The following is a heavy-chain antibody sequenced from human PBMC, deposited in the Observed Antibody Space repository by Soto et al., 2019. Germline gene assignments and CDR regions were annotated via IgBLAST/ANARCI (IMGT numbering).Heavy chain of an antibody. Sequence: EVQLVESGGGLVKPGGSLRLSCVGPGFIFSSYYMNWVRQAPGKGLEWVSSISAGSAYIYYADSVKGRFTISRDNAKNSLYLEMNSLKVEDTAVYYCVRVWRLVGRYGMDVWGQGTTVTVSS. CDR3: VRVWRLVGRYGMDV. V-gene: IGHV3-21*02. D-gene: IGHD6-25*01. J-gene: IGHJ6*02. CDR1: GFIFSSYY. CDR2: ISAGSAYI.